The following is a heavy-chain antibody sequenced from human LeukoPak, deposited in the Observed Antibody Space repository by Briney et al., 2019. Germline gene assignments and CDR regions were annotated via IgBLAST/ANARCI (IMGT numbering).Heavy chain of an antibody. CDR1: GHGFTGYH. CDR2: MNTNDGGI. D-gene: IGHD2-8*01. J-gene: IGHJ5*02. CDR3: VGEVSGGFER. V-gene: IGHV1-2*02. Sequence: ASVKVSCKASGHGFTGYHIHWVRQAPGQGLEWMAWMNTNDGGISYAQRIQGRVTVTRDKSTNTAYVELRDLRFDDTAIYYCVGEVSGGFERWGRGSPVTVSS.